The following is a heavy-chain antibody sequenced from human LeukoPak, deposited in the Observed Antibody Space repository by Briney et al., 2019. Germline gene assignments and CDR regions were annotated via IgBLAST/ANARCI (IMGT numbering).Heavy chain of an antibody. CDR3: ARGRVGTTPGLDY. J-gene: IGHJ4*02. D-gene: IGHD1-26*01. CDR1: GYSFTSYW. Sequence: GESLKISCKGSGYSFTSYWIGWVRQMPGKGLEWMGVIYPGDSDTRYSPSFQGQVTISGDTSIKTAYLQWSSLKASDSAMYYCARGRVGTTPGLDYWGRGTLVSVSS. CDR2: IYPGDSDT. V-gene: IGHV5-51*01.